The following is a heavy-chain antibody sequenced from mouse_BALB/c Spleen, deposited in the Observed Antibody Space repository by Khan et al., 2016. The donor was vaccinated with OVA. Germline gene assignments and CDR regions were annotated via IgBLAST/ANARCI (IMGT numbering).Heavy chain of an antibody. CDR2: IWGGGST. CDR3: AKEDYGSSSFDY. D-gene: IGHD1-1*01. V-gene: IGHV2-6-5*01. J-gene: IGHJ2*01. CDR1: GFSLTDYG. Sequence: QVQLKESGPGLVAPSQSLSITCTVSGFSLTDYGVSWIRQPPGKGLEWLGAIWGGGSTYYNSALKSRLSISKDNSKSQVFLKMNSLQIDDTAMYYDAKEDYGSSSFDYWGQGTTLTVSS.